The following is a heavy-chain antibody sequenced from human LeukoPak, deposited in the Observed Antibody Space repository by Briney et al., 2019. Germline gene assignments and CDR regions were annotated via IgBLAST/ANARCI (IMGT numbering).Heavy chain of an antibody. CDR2: SYYSGST. Sequence: PSETLSLTCTVSGDSISSSSYYWGWIRQPPGQGLEWIGSSYYSGSTYYSPSLKRRVTISVDTSKNRFSLKLSSVTAADTAMYYCARHRSSSNWTVDYWGQGTLVTVSS. CDR1: GDSISSSSYY. D-gene: IGHD1-20*01. J-gene: IGHJ4*02. V-gene: IGHV4-39*01. CDR3: ARHRSSSNWTVDY.